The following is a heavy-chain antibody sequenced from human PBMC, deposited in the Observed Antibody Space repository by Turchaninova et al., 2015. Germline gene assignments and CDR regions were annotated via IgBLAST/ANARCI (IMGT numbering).Heavy chain of an antibody. Sequence: QVQLQESGPGLVKPSETLSLTCTVSGYSISSGYYWGWLRQPPGKGLEWVGGIYHTGCPYYSQSLKSRVSIAVDSPKNQFSLKLSSVTAADTAVYYCAMLAGDLDLSDGSEIWGQGTMVTVSS. CDR1: GYSISSGYY. V-gene: IGHV4-38-2*02. CDR3: AMLAGDLDLSDGSEI. CDR2: IYHTGCP. J-gene: IGHJ3*02. D-gene: IGHD2-15*01.